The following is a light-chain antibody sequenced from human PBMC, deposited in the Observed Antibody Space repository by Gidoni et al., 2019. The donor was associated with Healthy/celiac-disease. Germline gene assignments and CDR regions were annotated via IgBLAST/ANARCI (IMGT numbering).Light chain of an antibody. V-gene: IGKV1-39*01. CDR3: QQSNSNSFT. CDR1: QSISSD. J-gene: IGKJ4*01. Sequence: DTQFPQSPSSLSASVGDRVTLTCRASQSISSDLNWYQQKPGKAPKLLIYDASSLESGVPSRFSGSGSGTDFTLTISSLQPEDFATYYCQQSNSNSFTFGAGTKVEIK. CDR2: DAS.